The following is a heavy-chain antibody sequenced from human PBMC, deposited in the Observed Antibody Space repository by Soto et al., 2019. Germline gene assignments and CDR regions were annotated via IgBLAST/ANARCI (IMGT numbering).Heavy chain of an antibody. CDR2: ISPYTGNT. CDR3: VMVDNYVTPTPQDV. V-gene: IGHV1-18*01. Sequence: QVQLVQSGDEVKKPGASVKVSCKASGYIFVNYGIAWVRQAPGQGLEWMGWISPYTGNTHSATKTQGRLTMTTDTSXSTAYMDLGSLTSDDTAVYYCVMVDNYVTPTPQDVWGQGPTVTVSS. J-gene: IGHJ6*02. CDR1: GYIFVNYG. D-gene: IGHD3-16*01.